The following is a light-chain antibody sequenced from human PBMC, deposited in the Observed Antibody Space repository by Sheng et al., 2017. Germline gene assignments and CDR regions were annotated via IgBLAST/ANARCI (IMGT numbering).Light chain of an antibody. Sequence: DIQMTQSPSTLSASVGDRVTITCRASQSVSNWLAWYQQKPGKVPKLLIYKASTLEGGVPSRFSGSGSGTEFTLSISSLQPEDFATYYCQEYSSYSNTFGQGTKVQIK. CDR3: QEYSSYSNT. J-gene: IGKJ2*01. CDR2: KAS. CDR1: QSVSNW. V-gene: IGKV1-5*03.